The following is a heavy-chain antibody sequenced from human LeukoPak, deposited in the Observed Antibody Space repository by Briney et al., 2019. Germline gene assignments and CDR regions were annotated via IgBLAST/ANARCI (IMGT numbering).Heavy chain of an antibody. V-gene: IGHV1-69*13. J-gene: IGHJ4*02. D-gene: IGHD3-10*01. CDR3: ARVVNYYGSGSFSD. Sequence: ASVKVSCKASGGTFSSYAISWVRQAPGHGVEWMGGIIPIFGTANYAQKFQGRVTITADESTSTAYMELSSLRSEDTAVYYCARVVNYYGSGSFSDWGQGTLVTVSS. CDR1: GGTFSSYA. CDR2: IIPIFGTA.